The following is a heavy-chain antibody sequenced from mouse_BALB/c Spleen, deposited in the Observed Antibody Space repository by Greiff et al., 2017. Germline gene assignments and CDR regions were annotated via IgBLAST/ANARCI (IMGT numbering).Heavy chain of an antibody. CDR3: ARDPGLDGYFDV. V-gene: IGHV3-6*02. J-gene: IGHJ1*01. CDR2: ISYDGSN. CDR1: GYSITSGYY. Sequence: EVQLQESGPGLVKPSQSLSLTCSVTGYSITSGYYWNWIRQFPGNKLEWMGYISYDGSNNYNPSLKNRISITRDTSKNQFFLKLNSVTTEDTATYYCARDPGLDGYFDVWGAGTTVTVSS.